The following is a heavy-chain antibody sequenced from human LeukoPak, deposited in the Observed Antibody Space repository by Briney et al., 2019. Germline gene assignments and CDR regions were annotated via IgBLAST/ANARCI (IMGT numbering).Heavy chain of an antibody. D-gene: IGHD3-22*01. V-gene: IGHV4-30-4*01. CDR3: ARVASDSYDSSGYQPYFDY. Sequence: SHTLSLTCTVSGGSISSDDYYWSWIRQPPGKGLEWMSYIYYSGSTYYNPSLKSRVTISVDTSKNQFSLKLSSVTAADTAAYYCARVASDSYDSSGYQPYFDYWGQGTLVTVSS. J-gene: IGHJ4*02. CDR1: GGSISSDDYY. CDR2: IYYSGST.